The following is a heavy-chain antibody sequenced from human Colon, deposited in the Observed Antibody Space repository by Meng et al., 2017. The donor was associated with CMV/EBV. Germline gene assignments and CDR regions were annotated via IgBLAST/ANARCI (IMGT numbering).Heavy chain of an antibody. Sequence: GESLKISCAASGFVLGDYFMNWVRQAPGKGLEWVAYISSTSYTIYYADAVKGRFTISRDNAKNSVYLQMNSLRVDDTAVYYFAHHGGFGELGPVLFEYYYDNMDVWGQGTTVTVSS. CDR1: GFVLGDYF. CDR3: AHHGGFGELGPVLFEYYYDNMDV. CDR2: ISSTSYTI. V-gene: IGHV3-11*01. J-gene: IGHJ6*02. D-gene: IGHD3-10*01.